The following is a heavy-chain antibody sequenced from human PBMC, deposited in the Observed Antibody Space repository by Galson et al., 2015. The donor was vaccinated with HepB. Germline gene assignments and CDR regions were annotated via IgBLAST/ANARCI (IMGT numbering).Heavy chain of an antibody. D-gene: IGHD4-17*01. V-gene: IGHV3-23*01. J-gene: IGHJ6*02. CDR3: ANTPHGDYGDRVTKFYYGMDV. Sequence: LRLSCAASGFTFSSYAMSWVRQAPGKGLEWVSAISGSGGSTYYADSVKGRFTISRDNSKNTLYLQMNSLRAEDTAVYYCANTPHGDYGDRVTKFYYGMDVWGQGTTVTVSS. CDR2: ISGSGGST. CDR1: GFTFSSYA.